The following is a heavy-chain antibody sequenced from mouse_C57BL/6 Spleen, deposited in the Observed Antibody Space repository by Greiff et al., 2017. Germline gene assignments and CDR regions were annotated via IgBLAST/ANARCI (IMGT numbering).Heavy chain of an antibody. CDR3: ASDYGSSFDY. D-gene: IGHD1-1*01. V-gene: IGHV1-55*01. CDR1: GYTFTSYW. J-gene: IGHJ2*01. Sequence: QVQLKQPGAELVKPGASVKMSCKASGYTFTSYWITWVKQRPGQGLEWIGDIYPGSGSTNYNEKFKSKATLTVATSSSTAYMQLSSLTSEDSAVYYCASDYGSSFDYWGQGTTLTVSS. CDR2: IYPGSGST.